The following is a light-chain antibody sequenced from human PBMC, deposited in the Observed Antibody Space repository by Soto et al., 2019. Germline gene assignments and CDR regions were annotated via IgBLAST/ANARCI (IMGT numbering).Light chain of an antibody. V-gene: IGKV3-20*01. Sequence: EVVLTQSPDTLSLSPGERATLSCRASQSISSDYLVWYQQKPGQAPRLLIYGASSRATGIPDRFSGSGSGTDFTLTINRLAPEDFAVYYCQHYGNSPPSVTFGPGTKVDIK. CDR2: GAS. J-gene: IGKJ3*01. CDR3: QHYGNSPPSVT. CDR1: QSISSDY.